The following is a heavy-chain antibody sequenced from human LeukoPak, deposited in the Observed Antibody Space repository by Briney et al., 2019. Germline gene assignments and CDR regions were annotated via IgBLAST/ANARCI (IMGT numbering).Heavy chain of an antibody. J-gene: IGHJ6*02. V-gene: IGHV3-13*01. CDR1: GFTFSSYD. Sequence: PGGSLRLSCAASGFTFSSYDMHWVRQATGKGLEWVSAIGTAGDTYYPGSVKGRFTISRENAKNSLYLQMNSLRAGDTAVYYCARAGFKHYGMDVWGQGTTVTVSS. CDR2: IGTAGDT. CDR3: ARAGFKHYGMDV.